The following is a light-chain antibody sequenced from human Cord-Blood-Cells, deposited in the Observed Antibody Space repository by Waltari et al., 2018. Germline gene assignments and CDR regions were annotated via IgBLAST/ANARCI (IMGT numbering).Light chain of an antibody. J-gene: IGKJ2*01. CDR2: DAS. Sequence: DIQMTQSPSPLSASLGARVNIPCRASQSISSWLAWYQQKPGKAPKLLIYDASSLESGVPSRFSGSGSGTEFTLTISSLQPDDFATYYCQQYNSYSYTFGQGTKLEIK. CDR3: QQYNSYSYT. V-gene: IGKV1-5*01. CDR1: QSISSW.